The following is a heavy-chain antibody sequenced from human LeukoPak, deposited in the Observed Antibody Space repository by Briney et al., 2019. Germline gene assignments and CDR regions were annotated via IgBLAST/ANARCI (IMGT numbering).Heavy chain of an antibody. CDR3: ARPYCTSTSCPFDY. CDR2: IWYDGSNK. Sequence: PGGSLRLSCAASGFTFNSYGMHWVRQAPGKGLEWGAVIWYDGSNKYYADSVKGRFTISRDNSKNTLYLQMNSLRAEDTAVYYCARPYCTSTSCPFDYWGRGTLVTVSS. J-gene: IGHJ4*02. CDR1: GFTFNSYG. V-gene: IGHV3-33*01. D-gene: IGHD2-2*01.